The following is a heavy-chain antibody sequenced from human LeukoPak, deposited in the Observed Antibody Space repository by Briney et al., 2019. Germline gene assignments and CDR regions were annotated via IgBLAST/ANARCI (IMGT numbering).Heavy chain of an antibody. Sequence: KSSETLSLTCTVSGGSISSYYWSWIRQLAGKGLEWIGRIYISGSTNYNPSLKSRVTMSVDTSKNQFSLKLSSVAAADTAVYYCARDRGTWNDDGFDYWGQGTLVTVSS. CDR3: ARDRGTWNDDGFDY. V-gene: IGHV4-4*07. CDR2: IYISGST. CDR1: GGSISSYY. J-gene: IGHJ4*02. D-gene: IGHD1-1*01.